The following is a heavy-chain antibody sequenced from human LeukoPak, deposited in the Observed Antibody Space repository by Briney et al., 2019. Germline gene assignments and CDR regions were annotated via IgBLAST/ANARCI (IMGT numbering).Heavy chain of an antibody. Sequence: SGGSLRLSCAASGLTFSSYGMHWVRQAPGKGLEWVAFIRYDGSNKYYADSVKGRFTISRDNSKNTLYLQMNSLRAEDTAVYYCAKAGYCSGGSCYSLAAFDIWGQGTMVTVSS. V-gene: IGHV3-30*02. D-gene: IGHD2-15*01. CDR1: GLTFSSYG. CDR2: IRYDGSNK. CDR3: AKAGYCSGGSCYSLAAFDI. J-gene: IGHJ3*02.